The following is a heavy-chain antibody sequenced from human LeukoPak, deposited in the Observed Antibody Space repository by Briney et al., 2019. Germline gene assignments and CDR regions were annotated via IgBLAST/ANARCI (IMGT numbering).Heavy chain of an antibody. Sequence: GGSLRLSCAASGFTVSGNYMSWVRQAPGKGLEWVSIIYSGDSTYYADSVKGRFTISRDNSKNALYLQMNSLRAEDTAVYYCARVFWEKDGFIGAFDIWGQGTMVTVSS. CDR3: ARVFWEKDGFIGAFDI. J-gene: IGHJ3*02. D-gene: IGHD3-3*01. CDR1: GFTVSGNY. V-gene: IGHV3-66*01. CDR2: IYSGDST.